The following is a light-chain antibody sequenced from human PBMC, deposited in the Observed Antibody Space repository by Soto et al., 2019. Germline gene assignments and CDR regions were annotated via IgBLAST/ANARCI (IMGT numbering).Light chain of an antibody. Sequence: DIHMTQSPSSLSASVGERFNITCRASQSISTWLAWYQQQPGRAPRLLIYDASTLQGGVPSTFSGSGSGTEFTLTISSLQPDDFSSSYCQHYFRYPWTFGQGTKVDIK. CDR3: QHYFRYPWT. CDR2: DAS. J-gene: IGKJ1*01. V-gene: IGKV1-5*01. CDR1: QSISTW.